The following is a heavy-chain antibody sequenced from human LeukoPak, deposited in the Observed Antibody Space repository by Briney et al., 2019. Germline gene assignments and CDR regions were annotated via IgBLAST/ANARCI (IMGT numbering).Heavy chain of an antibody. Sequence: GGSLRLSCAASGFTFTRYDMHWVRQAPGKGLEWVAVISSDENEKDYANAVKGRFNIARDNSQNTLFVQMNSLRVEDTAVYYCVLGHYGGLFDNWGQGALVIVSS. CDR3: VLGHYGGLFDN. J-gene: IGHJ4*02. CDR2: ISSDENEK. V-gene: IGHV3-30-3*01. CDR1: GFTFTRYD. D-gene: IGHD4-23*01.